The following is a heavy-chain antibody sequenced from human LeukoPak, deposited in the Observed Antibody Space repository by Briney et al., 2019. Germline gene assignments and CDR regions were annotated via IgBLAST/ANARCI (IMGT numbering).Heavy chain of an antibody. CDR1: GYTFTSYD. CDR2: MNANSGNT. D-gene: IGHD3-10*01. V-gene: IGHV1-8*03. CDR3: ARRGRAAMVRGVSKDYYMDV. J-gene: IGHJ6*03. Sequence: ASVKVSCKASGYTFTSYDINWVRQATGQGLEWMGWMNANSGNTGYAQKFQGRVTITRNTSIRTAYMELSSLRSEDTAVYYCARRGRAAMVRGVSKDYYMDVWGKGTTVTVSS.